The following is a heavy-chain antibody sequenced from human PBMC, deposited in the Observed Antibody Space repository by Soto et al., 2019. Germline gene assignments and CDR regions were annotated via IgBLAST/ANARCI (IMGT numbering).Heavy chain of an antibody. CDR3: ARHSLALRKNNWFDP. D-gene: IGHD3-3*02. J-gene: IGHJ5*02. CDR1: GDSIISSDFY. CDR2: IFYLGSS. Sequence: ASETLSLTCTVSGDSIISSDFYWVWFRQPPGKGLEWIGSIFYLGSSYYNPSLKSRATMSVDTSKNQFSLRLRSVTAADTALYFCARHSLALRKNNWFDPWGQGIMVTVSS. V-gene: IGHV4-39*01.